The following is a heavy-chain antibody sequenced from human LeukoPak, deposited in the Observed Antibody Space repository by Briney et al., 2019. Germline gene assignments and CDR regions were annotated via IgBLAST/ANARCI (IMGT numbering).Heavy chain of an antibody. Sequence: GGSLRLSCAASGFTFATYGMHWVRQAPGKGLEWVSVISHDGGDKYYADSVEGRFPISRDNSKNTLSLQLNSLRAEETAWYYCAKGGYCSATRCYVGKGMDDWGQGTLVTVSS. CDR1: GFTFATYG. J-gene: IGHJ4*02. CDR2: ISHDGGDK. CDR3: AKGGYCSATRCYVGKGMDD. V-gene: IGHV3-30*18. D-gene: IGHD2-2*01.